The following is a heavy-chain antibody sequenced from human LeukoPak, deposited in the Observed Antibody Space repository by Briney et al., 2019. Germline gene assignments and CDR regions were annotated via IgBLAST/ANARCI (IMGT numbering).Heavy chain of an antibody. Sequence: GGSLRLSCAASGFTFDDYAMHWVRQAPGKGLEWVSLISWDGGSTYYADSVKGRFTISRDNSKNSLYLQMNSLRAEDTALYYCAKDFQGVAGHNNYYYYMDVWGKGTTVTVSS. CDR2: ISWDGGST. V-gene: IGHV3-43D*03. CDR3: AKDFQGVAGHNNYYYYMDV. CDR1: GFTFDDYA. J-gene: IGHJ6*03. D-gene: IGHD6-13*01.